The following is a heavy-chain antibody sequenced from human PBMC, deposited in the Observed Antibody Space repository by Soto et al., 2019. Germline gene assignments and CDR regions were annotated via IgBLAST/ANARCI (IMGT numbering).Heavy chain of an antibody. CDR2: IYYSGRT. Sequence: QVQLQESGPGLVKPSQTLSLTCTGSGGSISSGGYYWSWIRQHPGKGLEWIGYIYYSGRTYYNPSLKSRVTISVDTAKDQFSLKLSPVTAADTAVYYWARGVTMVRGVIHTPYFDYWGQGTLVPVSS. D-gene: IGHD3-10*01. V-gene: IGHV4-31*03. CDR3: ARGVTMVRGVIHTPYFDY. J-gene: IGHJ4*02. CDR1: GGSISSGGYY.